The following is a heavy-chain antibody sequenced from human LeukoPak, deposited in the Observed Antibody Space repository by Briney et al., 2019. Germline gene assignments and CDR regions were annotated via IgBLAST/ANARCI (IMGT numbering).Heavy chain of an antibody. CDR1: GYTFTSYA. CDR3: ARVGWSYYYDSSGYSHAFDI. J-gene: IGHJ3*02. CDR2: INAGNGNT. V-gene: IGHV1-3*01. Sequence: ASVKVSCKASGYTFTSYAMHWVRQAPGQRLEWMGRINAGNGNTKYSQKFQGRVTITRDTSASTAYMELSSLRSEDTAVYYCARVGWSYYYDSSGYSHAFDIWGQGTMVTVSS. D-gene: IGHD3-22*01.